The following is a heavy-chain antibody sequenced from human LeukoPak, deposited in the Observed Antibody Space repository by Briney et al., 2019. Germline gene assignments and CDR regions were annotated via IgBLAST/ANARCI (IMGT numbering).Heavy chain of an antibody. V-gene: IGHV1-18*01. Sequence: ASVKVSCKASGYTFTSYGISWVRQAPGQGLEWMGWISAYNGNTNYAQKLQGRVTMTTDTSTSTAYMELRSLRSDDTAVYYCARDRNYGDYFKPPTYWGQGTLVTVSS. D-gene: IGHD4-17*01. J-gene: IGHJ4*02. CDR1: GYTFTSYG. CDR2: ISAYNGNT. CDR3: ARDRNYGDYFKPPTY.